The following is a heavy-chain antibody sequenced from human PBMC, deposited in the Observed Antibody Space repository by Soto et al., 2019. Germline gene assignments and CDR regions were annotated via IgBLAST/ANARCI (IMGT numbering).Heavy chain of an antibody. D-gene: IGHD1-20*01. J-gene: IGHJ4*02. CDR3: ARRAITGTINFDY. Sequence: QVQLVQSGAEVKKPGSSVKVSCKASGGTFSSYAISWVRQAPGQGLEWMGVIIPIFGTANYAQKFQGRVTITADESTSTADMELGSLRSEDTAVYYCARRAITGTINFDYWGQGTLVTVSS. CDR1: GGTFSSYA. V-gene: IGHV1-69*01. CDR2: IIPIFGTA.